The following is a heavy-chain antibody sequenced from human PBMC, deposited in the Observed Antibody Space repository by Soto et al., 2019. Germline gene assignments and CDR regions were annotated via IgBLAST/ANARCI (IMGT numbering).Heavy chain of an antibody. V-gene: IGHV5-51*01. J-gene: IGHJ6*02. D-gene: IGHD1-26*01. CDR1: GYSFATYW. Sequence: PGESLKISCKASGYSFATYWIGWVRQMPGKGLEWMGIIYPGESDIRYSPSFEGQVNISADKSISTAYLQWGSLKASDTAMYYCAXRRGSGNDYHYNYGMDVWGQGTTVTVSS. CDR2: IYPGESDI. CDR3: AXRRGSGNDYHYNYGMDV.